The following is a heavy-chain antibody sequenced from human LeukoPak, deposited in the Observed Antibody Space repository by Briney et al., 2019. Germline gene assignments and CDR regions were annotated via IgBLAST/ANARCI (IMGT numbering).Heavy chain of an antibody. CDR1: GFTLSSYA. V-gene: IGHV3-23*01. CDR3: AKAPVTTCRGAFCYPFDY. Sequence: GGSLRLSCAASGFTLSSYAMSWVRQAPGKGLEWVSVISDTGNTYHADSVKGRFTISRDSSKSTLFLQMNRLRPEDAAVYYCAKAPVTTCRGAFCYPFDYWGLGTLVTVSS. D-gene: IGHD2-15*01. J-gene: IGHJ4*02. CDR2: ISDTGNT.